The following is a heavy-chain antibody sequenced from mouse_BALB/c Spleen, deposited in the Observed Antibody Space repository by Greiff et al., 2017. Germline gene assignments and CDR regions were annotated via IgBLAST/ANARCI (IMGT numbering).Heavy chain of an antibody. V-gene: IGHV5-4*02. J-gene: IGHJ4*01. Sequence: EVQVVESGGGLVKPGGSLKLSCAASGFTFSDYYMYWVRQTPEKRLEWVATISDGGSYTYYPDSVKGRFTISRDNAKNNLYLQMSSLKSEDTAMYYCARRYDGFYAMDYWGQGTSVTVSS. D-gene: IGHD2-14*01. CDR3: ARRYDGFYAMDY. CDR2: ISDGGSYT. CDR1: GFTFSDYY.